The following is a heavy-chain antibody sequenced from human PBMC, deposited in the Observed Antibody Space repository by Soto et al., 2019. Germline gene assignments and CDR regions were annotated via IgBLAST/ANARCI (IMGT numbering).Heavy chain of an antibody. CDR1: GGTICSGGG. Sequence: SGRMYHASTASGGTICSGGGGGWVRQPPGKGLEWIAEIFHDGNTNYSPSLKSRVTISVDKSQNQFSLNVYSVTAADTAVYYCARHEGWTGPDQWGQGTLVPVSS. CDR3: ARHEGWTGPDQ. D-gene: IGHD2-8*02. CDR2: IFHDGNT. V-gene: IGHV4-4*02. J-gene: IGHJ5*02.